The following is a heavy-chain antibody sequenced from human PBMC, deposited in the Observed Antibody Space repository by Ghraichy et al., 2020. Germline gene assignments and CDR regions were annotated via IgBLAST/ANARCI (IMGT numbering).Heavy chain of an antibody. CDR3: ARRGVCSSTSCRPWWFDP. CDR2: IYYGGST. Sequence: SETLSLTCTVSGGSISSSSYYWGWIRQPPGKGLEWIGSIYYGGSTYYHPSLRSRVTISVDTSKNQFSLTLTSVTAADTAMYYCARRGVCSSTSCRPWWFDPWGQGTLVTVSS. J-gene: IGHJ5*02. V-gene: IGHV4-39*01. D-gene: IGHD2-2*01. CDR1: GGSISSSSYY.